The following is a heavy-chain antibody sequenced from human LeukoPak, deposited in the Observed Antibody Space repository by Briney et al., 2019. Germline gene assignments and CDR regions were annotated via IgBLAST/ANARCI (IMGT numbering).Heavy chain of an antibody. CDR1: GFTFSSYS. Sequence: PGGSLRLSCAASGFTFSSYSMNWVRQAPGKGLEWVSYISSSSSTIYYADSVKGRFTISRDNAKNSLYLQMNSLRAEDTAVYYCARDDYGTEYNWFGPWGQGTLVTVSS. J-gene: IGHJ5*02. D-gene: IGHD4-17*01. V-gene: IGHV3-48*01. CDR2: ISSSSSTI. CDR3: ARDDYGTEYNWFGP.